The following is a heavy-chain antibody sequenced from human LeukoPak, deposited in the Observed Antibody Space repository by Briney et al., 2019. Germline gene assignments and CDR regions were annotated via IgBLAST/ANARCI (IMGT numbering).Heavy chain of an antibody. CDR3: ARRGSRPSYGSGSYNWFDP. CDR1: GYSFTSYW. D-gene: IGHD3-10*01. Sequence: KYGESLKISCKCSGYSFTSYWIGWVRQMPGKGLEWMGIIYPGDSDTRYSPSFQGQVTISADKSISTAYLQWSSLKASDTAMYYCARRGSRPSYGSGSYNWFDPWGQGTLVTVSS. CDR2: IYPGDSDT. J-gene: IGHJ5*02. V-gene: IGHV5-51*01.